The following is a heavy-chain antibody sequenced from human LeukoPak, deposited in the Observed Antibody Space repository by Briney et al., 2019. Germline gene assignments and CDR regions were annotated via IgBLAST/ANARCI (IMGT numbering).Heavy chain of an antibody. Sequence: SETLSLTCTVSGDSITSHSLSWIRQPLGEGLEWVGRVYSSGYAKPNLYLKSRVNMPIDKSRHRPSFSLKLTSVTNVDTAFYYCAKTDSGKSDGLIHVLGPWGQGTLVTGSS. V-gene: IGHV4-4*07. D-gene: IGHD3-10*01. CDR3: AKTDSGKSDGLIHVLGP. CDR1: GDSITSHS. CDR2: VYSSGYA. J-gene: IGHJ5*02.